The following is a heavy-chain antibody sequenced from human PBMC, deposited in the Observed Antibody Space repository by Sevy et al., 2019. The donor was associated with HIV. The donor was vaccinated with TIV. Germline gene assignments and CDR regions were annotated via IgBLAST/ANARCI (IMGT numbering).Heavy chain of an antibody. V-gene: IGHV3-11*01. J-gene: IGHJ4*02. Sequence: GESLKISCAASGFIFSDYYMSWIRQAPGKGLEWVSYISGSGNTIYYTDSVKGRFTISRDNAKDSLNLQMNSLRAEDTAVYYCARAGGSWALRYWGQGSLVTVSS. CDR1: GFIFSDYY. CDR3: ARAGGSWALRY. D-gene: IGHD1-26*01. CDR2: ISGSGNTI.